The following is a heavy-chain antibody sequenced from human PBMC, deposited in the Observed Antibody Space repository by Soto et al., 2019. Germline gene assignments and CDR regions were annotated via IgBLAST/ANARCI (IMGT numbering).Heavy chain of an antibody. CDR1: GYSFTSYW. CDR3: ARPIAADIGHYGMDV. Sequence: ESLKISCKGSGYSFTSYWISCVRQMPGKGLEWMGRIDPSDSYTNYSPSFQGHVTISADKSISTAYLQWSSLKASDTAMYYCARPIAADIGHYGMDVWGQGTTVTVS. J-gene: IGHJ6*02. CDR2: IDPSDSYT. D-gene: IGHD6-13*01. V-gene: IGHV5-10-1*01.